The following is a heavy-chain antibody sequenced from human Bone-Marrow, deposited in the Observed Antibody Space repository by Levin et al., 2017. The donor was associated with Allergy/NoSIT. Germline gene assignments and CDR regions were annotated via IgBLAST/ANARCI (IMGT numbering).Heavy chain of an antibody. D-gene: IGHD3-3*01. J-gene: IGHJ5*02. CDR2: ISSSSSTI. CDR1: GFTFSSYS. CDR3: ARDGDFWSGYSNWFDP. Sequence: GASVKVSCAASGFTFSSYSMNWVRQAPGKGLEWVSYISSSSSTIYYADSVKGRFTISRDNAKNSLYLQMNSLRAEDTAVYYCARDGDFWSGYSNWFDPWGQGTLVTVSS. V-gene: IGHV3-48*01.